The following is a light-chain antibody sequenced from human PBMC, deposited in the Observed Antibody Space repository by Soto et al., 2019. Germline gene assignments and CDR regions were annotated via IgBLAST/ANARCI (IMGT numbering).Light chain of an antibody. V-gene: IGLV2-14*01. CDR3: SSYKSSITPYV. CDR1: SSDVGGYNY. Sequence: QSALAQPASVSGSPGQSITISCTGTSSDVGGYNYVSWYQQHPGKAPKLMIFEVSNRPSGVSNRFSGSKSVITASLTISGLQAEDEADYYCSSYKSSITPYVFGTGTKVTVL. J-gene: IGLJ1*01. CDR2: EVS.